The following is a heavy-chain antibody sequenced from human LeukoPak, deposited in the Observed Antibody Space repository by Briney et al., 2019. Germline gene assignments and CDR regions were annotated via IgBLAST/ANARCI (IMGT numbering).Heavy chain of an antibody. CDR1: GGSFSGYY. CDR2: INHSGST. D-gene: IGHD2-2*02. Sequence: PSETLSLTCAVYGGSFSGYYWSWIRQPPGKGLEWIGEINHSGSTNYNPSLKSRVTISVDTSKNQFSPKLSSVTAADTAVYYCARVVVVPAAIKYYYYGMDVWGQGTTVTVSS. V-gene: IGHV4-34*01. CDR3: ARVVVVPAAIKYYYYGMDV. J-gene: IGHJ6*02.